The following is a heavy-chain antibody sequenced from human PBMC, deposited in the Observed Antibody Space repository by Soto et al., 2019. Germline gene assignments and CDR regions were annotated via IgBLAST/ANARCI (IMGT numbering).Heavy chain of an antibody. D-gene: IGHD6-13*01. J-gene: IGHJ3*02. CDR2: IYPGDSDT. Sequence: LGESLKISCKGSGYNFNRYWIGWVRQMPGKGLEWMGVIYPGDSDTRYSPSLQGQVTISADKSSSAAYLQWSSLQASDTATYYCARSLVNGTYEAFAIWGQGTMVTVSS. CDR3: ARSLVNGTYEAFAI. V-gene: IGHV5-51*01. CDR1: GYNFNRYW.